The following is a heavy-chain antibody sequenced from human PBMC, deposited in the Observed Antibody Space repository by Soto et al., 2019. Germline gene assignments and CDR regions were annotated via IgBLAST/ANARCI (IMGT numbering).Heavy chain of an antibody. CDR2: IIPIFGTA. CDR3: ARDSYDISGIPLYGMDV. D-gene: IGHD3-22*01. V-gene: IGHV1-69*01. Sequence: QVQLVQSGAEVKKPGSSVKVSCKASGGTFSSYAISWVRQAPGQGLEWMGGIIPIFGTANYAQKFQGRVTITADESTRTAYMELSSLRSEDTAVYYCARDSYDISGIPLYGMDVWGQGSTVTVSS. J-gene: IGHJ6*02. CDR1: GGTFSSYA.